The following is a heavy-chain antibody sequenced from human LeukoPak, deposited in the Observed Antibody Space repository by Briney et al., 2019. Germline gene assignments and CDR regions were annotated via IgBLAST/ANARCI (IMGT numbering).Heavy chain of an antibody. CDR3: AKGYDFWSGYSPYNWFDP. CDR2: IKQDGSEK. CDR1: GFTFSSYW. D-gene: IGHD3-3*01. J-gene: IGHJ5*02. V-gene: IGHV3-7*03. Sequence: GGSLRLSCAASGFTFSSYWMSWVRQAPGKGLEWVANIKQDGSEKYYVDSVKGRFTISRDNAKNSLYLQMNSLRAEDTAVYYCAKGYDFWSGYSPYNWFDPWGQGTLVTVSS.